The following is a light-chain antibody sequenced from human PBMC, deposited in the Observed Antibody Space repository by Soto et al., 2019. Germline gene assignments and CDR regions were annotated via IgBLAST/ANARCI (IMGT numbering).Light chain of an antibody. CDR2: DTS. V-gene: IGKV3-15*01. CDR1: QSVSSS. J-gene: IGKJ1*01. Sequence: EIVVTQSPATLSVSPGERVTLSCRASQSVSSSLAWYQQRPGQAPRLLIYDTSTRAAGISARFSGSGSGTEFTLTISGLQSEDLAVYYCQQYIDWPPGTFGQGTAVEIK. CDR3: QQYIDWPPGT.